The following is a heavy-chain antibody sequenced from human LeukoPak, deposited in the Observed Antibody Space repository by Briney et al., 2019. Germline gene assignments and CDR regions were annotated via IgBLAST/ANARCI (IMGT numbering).Heavy chain of an antibody. CDR3: ARAGGSGYYYFDY. Sequence: GGTLRVSCAASGFTFSSHGMNWVRQAPGKGLEWVSGIRGDGVTTYYADSVKGRFTISRDNAKNTLYLQMNSLRAEDTAVYYCARAGGSGYYYFDYWGQGTLVTVSS. V-gene: IGHV3-23*01. CDR2: IRGDGVTT. D-gene: IGHD3-22*01. J-gene: IGHJ4*02. CDR1: GFTFSSHG.